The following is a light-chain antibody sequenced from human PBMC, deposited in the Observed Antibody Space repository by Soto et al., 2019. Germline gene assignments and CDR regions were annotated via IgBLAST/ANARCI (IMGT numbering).Light chain of an antibody. CDR3: QQYSSSPHT. V-gene: IGKV3-20*01. Sequence: EIVLTQSPGTLSLSPGERATLSCRASQTIATSSLAWFQQKPGQAPRLLIYGASNSATGIPVRFSGSGSGTDFTLTISILEPEDFAVFYCQQYSSSPHTFGHGTKLEIK. CDR1: QTIATSS. J-gene: IGKJ2*01. CDR2: GAS.